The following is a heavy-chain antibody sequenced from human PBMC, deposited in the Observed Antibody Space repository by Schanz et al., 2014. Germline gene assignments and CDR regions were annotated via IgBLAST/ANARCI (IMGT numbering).Heavy chain of an antibody. J-gene: IGHJ5*01. D-gene: IGHD3-10*01. Sequence: VHLLESGGGLVQPGGSLRLSCAASGFSFSSYAMGWVRQARGKGLEWVSYVSRSTPDIYYADSVKGRFTISRDNSKSTVHLQMNSLRAEDTAVYYCAKQHIVRGVIYLNWFDSWGQGTLVTVSS. CDR1: GFSFSSYA. V-gene: IGHV3-23*01. CDR3: AKQHIVRGVIYLNWFDS. CDR2: VSRSTPDI.